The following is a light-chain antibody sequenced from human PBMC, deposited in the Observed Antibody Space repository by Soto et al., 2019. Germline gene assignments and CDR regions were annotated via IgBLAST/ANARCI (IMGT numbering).Light chain of an antibody. CDR1: QDISNY. J-gene: IGKJ4*01. Sequence: DIQMTQSPSSLSASVGDRVTITCQASQDISNYLNWYQQKPGEAPKLLIYDASNLETGVPSRFSGSGFGTDFTFTISSLQPEDIATYYCQQYDLVPTLSFGGGTKVEIK. CDR2: DAS. V-gene: IGKV1-33*01. CDR3: QQYDLVPTLS.